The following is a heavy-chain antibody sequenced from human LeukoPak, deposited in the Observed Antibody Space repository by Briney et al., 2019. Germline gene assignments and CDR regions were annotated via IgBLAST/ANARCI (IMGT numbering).Heavy chain of an antibody. J-gene: IGHJ4*02. Sequence: SETLSITCTVSGGSISSSSYYWGWIRQPPGKGLEWIGSIYYSGSTYYNPSLKSRVTISVDTSKNQFSLKLSSVTAADTAVYYCARQGRFLEWLLFGYFDYWGQGTLVTVSS. CDR2: IYYSGST. CDR3: ARQGRFLEWLLFGYFDY. CDR1: GGSISSSSYY. V-gene: IGHV4-39*01. D-gene: IGHD3-3*01.